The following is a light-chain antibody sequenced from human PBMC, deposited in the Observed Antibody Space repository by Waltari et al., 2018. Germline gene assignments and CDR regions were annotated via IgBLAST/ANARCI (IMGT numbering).Light chain of an antibody. CDR2: DVD. V-gene: IGLV2-14*03. CDR1: SNDIVAYDF. J-gene: IGLJ2*01. Sequence: QSALIQPASLSASPRQSITISCTGTSNDIVAYDFVYWHQQHPGTVPKLIIYDVDTRPSGICNRFAGPKSGTPASLTISGLQAEDDSDYYCSSFTTSNTRVFGGGTRVTVL. CDR3: SSFTTSNTRV.